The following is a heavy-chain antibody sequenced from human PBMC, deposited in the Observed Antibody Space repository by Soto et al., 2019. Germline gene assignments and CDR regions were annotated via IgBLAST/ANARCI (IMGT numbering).Heavy chain of an antibody. CDR2: IYYSGST. Sequence: PSETLSLTCTVSGGSVSSGSYYWSWIRQPPGKGLEWIGYIYYSGSTNYNPSLKSRVTISVDTSKNQFSLKLSSVTAADTAVYYCARDQDSYGEPLYYYYGMDVWGQGTTVTVSS. V-gene: IGHV4-61*01. CDR3: ARDQDSYGEPLYYYYGMDV. D-gene: IGHD4-17*01. J-gene: IGHJ6*02. CDR1: GGSVSSGSYY.